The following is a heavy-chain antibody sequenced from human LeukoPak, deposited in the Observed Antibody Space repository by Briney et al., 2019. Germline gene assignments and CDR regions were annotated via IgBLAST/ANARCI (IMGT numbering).Heavy chain of an antibody. D-gene: IGHD5-18*01. CDR1: GYTFTSYY. CDR2: INPNRDGT. V-gene: IGHV1-2*02. J-gene: IGHJ4*02. Sequence: ASVKVSCKASGYTFTSYYMHWVRQAPGQGLEWMGWINPNRDGTNYAQKFQGRVTMTRDTSISTAYMELSRLTSDDTAVYYCARGEYRYGYDYWGQGTLVTVSS. CDR3: ARGEYRYGYDY.